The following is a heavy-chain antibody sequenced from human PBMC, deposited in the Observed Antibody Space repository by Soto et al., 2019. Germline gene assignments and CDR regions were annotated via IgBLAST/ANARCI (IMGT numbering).Heavy chain of an antibody. J-gene: IGHJ4*02. CDR1: AFIFRSFV. D-gene: IGHD4-17*01. CDR3: ARGTTYGHFDI. V-gene: IGHV3-30-3*01. Sequence: LRLSCAASAFIFRSFVMHWVREAPGKGLEWVARISNAADNQKYEVSVKCRFIISRDNSKKALYVQMNSLRSDDPAVYYCARGTTYGHFDIWSQGTLVTVSS. CDR2: ISNAADNQ.